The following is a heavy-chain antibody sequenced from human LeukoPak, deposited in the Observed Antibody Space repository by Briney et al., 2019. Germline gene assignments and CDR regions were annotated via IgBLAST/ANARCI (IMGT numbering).Heavy chain of an antibody. V-gene: IGHV3-33*01. CDR3: ARGGWELLHRDGWEANY. Sequence: GGSLRLSCAASRFTFSSYGMHWVRQAPGKGLEWVAVIWYDGSNKYYADSVKGRFTISRDNSKNTLYLQMNSLRAEDTAVYYCARGGWELLHRDGWEANYWGQGTLVTVSS. CDR2: IWYDGSNK. CDR1: RFTFSSYG. J-gene: IGHJ4*02. D-gene: IGHD1-26*01.